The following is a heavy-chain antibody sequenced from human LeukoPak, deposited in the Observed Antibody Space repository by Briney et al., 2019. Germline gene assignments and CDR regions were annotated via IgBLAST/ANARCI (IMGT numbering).Heavy chain of an antibody. Sequence: GGSLRLSCAASGFTFSSYAMSWVRQAPGKGLEWVSANSGSGGSTYYADSVKGRFTISRDNFKNTLYLQMNSLRAEDTAVYYCAKDVGIQLWLWDYWGQGTLVTVSS. V-gene: IGHV3-23*01. J-gene: IGHJ4*02. CDR3: AKDVGIQLWLWDY. CDR2: NSGSGGST. D-gene: IGHD5-18*01. CDR1: GFTFSSYA.